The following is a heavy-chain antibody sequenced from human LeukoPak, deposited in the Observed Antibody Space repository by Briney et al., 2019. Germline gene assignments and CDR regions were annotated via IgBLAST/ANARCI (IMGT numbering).Heavy chain of an antibody. CDR1: GFTFSDAW. Sequence: GGSLRLSCAASGFTFSDAWMSWVRQAPGKGLEWVGRIKRKIDGGGTADYAAPVKGRFTISRDDTKNTLFLQMNSLETEDTGVYYCTDDLHYFASDWGQGTLVTVSS. CDR2: IKRKIDGGGTA. V-gene: IGHV3-15*01. J-gene: IGHJ4*02. CDR3: TDDLHYFASD. D-gene: IGHD3-10*01.